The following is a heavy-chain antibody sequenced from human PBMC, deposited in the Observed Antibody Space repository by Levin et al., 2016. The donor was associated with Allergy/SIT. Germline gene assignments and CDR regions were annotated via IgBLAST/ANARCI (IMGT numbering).Heavy chain of an antibody. V-gene: IGHV3-43D*04. CDR3: AKATRLGELGDFDP. J-gene: IGHJ5*02. CDR1: GFTFDDYA. Sequence: GESLKISCAASGFTFDDYAMHWVRQAPGKGLEWVSLISWDGGSTYYADSVKGRFTISRDNSKNSLYLQMNSLRAEDTALYYCAKATRLGELGDFDPWGQGTLVTVSS. D-gene: IGHD3-16*01. CDR2: ISWDGGST.